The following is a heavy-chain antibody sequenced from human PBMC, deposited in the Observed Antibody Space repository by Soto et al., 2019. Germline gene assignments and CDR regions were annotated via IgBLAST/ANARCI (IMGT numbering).Heavy chain of an antibody. Sequence: GESLKISCKGSGYSFTSYWISWVRQMPGKGLEWMGRIDPSDSYTNYSPSFQGHVTISANKSISTAYLQWSSLKASDTAMYYCARRVAVAGRDYYYYYCMDVWGQGTTVTVSS. CDR2: IDPSDSYT. D-gene: IGHD6-19*01. CDR3: ARRVAVAGRDYYYYYCMDV. J-gene: IGHJ6*02. V-gene: IGHV5-10-1*01. CDR1: GYSFTSYW.